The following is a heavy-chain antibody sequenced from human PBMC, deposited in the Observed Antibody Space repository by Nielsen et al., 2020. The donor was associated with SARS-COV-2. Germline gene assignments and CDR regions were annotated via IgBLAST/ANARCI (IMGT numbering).Heavy chain of an antibody. CDR3: AKVLYTSEWEPTIYGMDV. D-gene: IGHD1-14*01. J-gene: IGHJ6*02. Sequence: GGSLRLSCAASGFTFSSYWMSWARQAPGKGLEWVANIKQDGSEKYYVDSVKGRFTISRDNAKNSLYLQMNSLRGEDTALYYCAKVLYTSEWEPTIYGMDVWGQGTPVTVSS. CDR2: IKQDGSEK. CDR1: GFTFSSYW. V-gene: IGHV3-7*03.